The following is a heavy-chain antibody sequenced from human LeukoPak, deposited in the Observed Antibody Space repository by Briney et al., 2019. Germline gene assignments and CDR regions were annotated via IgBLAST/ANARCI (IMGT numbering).Heavy chain of an antibody. Sequence: GGSLRLSCAASGFTFGSYWMSWVRQAPGKGLEWVANIKQDGSEKYYVDSVKGRFTISRDNAKNSLYLQMNSLRAEDTAVYYCARDLGDYYFDYWGQGTLVTVSS. V-gene: IGHV3-7*01. CDR1: GFTFGSYW. D-gene: IGHD2-21*02. CDR3: ARDLGDYYFDY. CDR2: IKQDGSEK. J-gene: IGHJ4*02.